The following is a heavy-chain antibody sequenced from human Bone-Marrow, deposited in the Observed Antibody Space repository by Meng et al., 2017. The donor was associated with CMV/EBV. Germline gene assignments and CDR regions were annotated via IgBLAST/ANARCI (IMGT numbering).Heavy chain of an antibody. D-gene: IGHD3-22*01. J-gene: IGHJ4*02. CDR1: GFTFSSYW. Sequence: GGSRRLSCPASGFTFSSYWMSWVRQAAGKGLEWVANIKQDGSEKVYVDSVTGRITISRDNAKNSLYLQMNSLRAEDTAVYYCAKITMIVVVPYYFDYWGQGTRVTVYS. CDR3: AKITMIVVVPYYFDY. CDR2: IKQDGSEK. V-gene: IGHV3-7*01.